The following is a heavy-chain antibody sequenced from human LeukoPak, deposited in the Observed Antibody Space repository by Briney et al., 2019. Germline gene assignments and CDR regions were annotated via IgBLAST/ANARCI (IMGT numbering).Heavy chain of an antibody. CDR1: GYTFINYG. V-gene: IGHV1-18*01. J-gene: IGHJ5*01. D-gene: IGHD1-7*01. CDR2: ISGYNGNT. CDR3: ARDGTTGTTIRFDS. Sequence: ASVKVSCQASGYTFINYGIRWVRQAPGQGLEWMGWISGYNGNTNYAQKVQDKVTMTTDTSTRTVDIELRSLRSDGSAVYYWARDGTTGTTIRFDSWGQGTLVTVSS.